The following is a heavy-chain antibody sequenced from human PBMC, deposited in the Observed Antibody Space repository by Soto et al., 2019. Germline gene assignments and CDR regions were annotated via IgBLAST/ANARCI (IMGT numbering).Heavy chain of an antibody. CDR1: GFTFSSYG. J-gene: IGHJ5*01. CDR3: STRLDSLSTRDWFDS. D-gene: IGHD1-1*01. Sequence: GGSLRLSCGASGFTFSSYGMHWVRQAPGKGLEWVAVISYDGSNKYYADSVKGRFTISRDNSKNTLYLQMNSLRAEDTAVYYCSTRLDSLSTRDWFDSWGQGTLVTVYS. CDR2: ISYDGSNK. V-gene: IGHV3-30*03.